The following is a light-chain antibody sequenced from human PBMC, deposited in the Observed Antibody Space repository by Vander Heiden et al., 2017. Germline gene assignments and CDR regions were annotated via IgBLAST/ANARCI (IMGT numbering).Light chain of an antibody. CDR3: QAWDSSTVV. J-gene: IGLJ2*01. CDR2: QDS. CDR1: KLGDKY. V-gene: IGLV3-1*01. Sequence: SYELTQPPSVSVPPGQTASITCSGDKLGDKYACWYQQKPGQSPILVIYQDSKRPSGIPERFSGSSSGNIATLTISGTQAMDEADYYCQAWDSSTVVFGGGTKLTVL.